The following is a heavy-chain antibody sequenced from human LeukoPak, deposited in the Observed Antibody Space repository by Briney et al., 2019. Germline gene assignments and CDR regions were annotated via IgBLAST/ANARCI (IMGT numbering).Heavy chain of an antibody. CDR1: GYTFTSYY. CDR2: INPSGGST. J-gene: IGHJ5*02. CDR3: ARVPRSGSYYFNWLDP. Sequence: ASVKVSCKASGYTFTSYYMHWVRQAPGQGLEWMGIINPSGGSTSYAQKFQGRVTMTRDTSTSTVYMELSSLRSEDTAVYYCARVPRSGSYYFNWLDPWGQGTLVTVSS. D-gene: IGHD3-10*01. V-gene: IGHV1-46*01.